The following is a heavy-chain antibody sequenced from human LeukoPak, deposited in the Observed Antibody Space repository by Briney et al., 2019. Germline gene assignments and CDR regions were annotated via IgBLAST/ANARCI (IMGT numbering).Heavy chain of an antibody. V-gene: IGHV3-30*01. CDR2: ISYDGSNK. CDR3: ARETSGSYYCYYYYYMDV. Sequence: PGGSLRLSCAASGFTFSSYAMHWVRQAPGKGLEWVAVISYDGSNKYYADSVKGRFTISRDNSKNTLYLQMNSLRAEDTAVYYCARETSGSYYCYYYYYMDVWGKGTTVTVSS. J-gene: IGHJ6*03. D-gene: IGHD1-26*01. CDR1: GFTFSSYA.